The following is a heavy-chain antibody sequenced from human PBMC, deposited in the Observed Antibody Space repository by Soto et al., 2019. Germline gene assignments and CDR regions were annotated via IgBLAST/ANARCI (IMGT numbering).Heavy chain of an antibody. Sequence: SSETLSLTCTVSGGSISSYYWSWIRQPPGKGLEWIGYIYYSGSTNYNPSLKSRVTISVDTSKNQFSLKLSSVTAADTAVYYCARGGYFDWLSYYYYYGMDVWGQGTTVTVSS. CDR2: IYYSGST. V-gene: IGHV4-59*01. D-gene: IGHD3-9*01. CDR3: ARGGYFDWLSYYYYYGMDV. CDR1: GGSISSYY. J-gene: IGHJ6*02.